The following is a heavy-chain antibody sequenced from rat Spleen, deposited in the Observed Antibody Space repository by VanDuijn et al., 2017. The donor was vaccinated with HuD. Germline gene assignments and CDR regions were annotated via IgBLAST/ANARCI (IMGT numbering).Heavy chain of an antibody. CDR1: GFSLTSDG. CDR3: TREYGGY. D-gene: IGHD4-1*01. V-gene: IGHV2S12*01. CDR2: VSSGGNT. J-gene: IGHJ2*01. Sequence: QVQLKESGPGLVQPSQTLSLTCTVSGFSLTSDGVSWVRQPPGKGLEWIAAVSSGGNTYYDSTLKSRLSISRDTSKSQVFLKINSLQTEDTAIYYCTREYGGYWGQGVMVTVSS.